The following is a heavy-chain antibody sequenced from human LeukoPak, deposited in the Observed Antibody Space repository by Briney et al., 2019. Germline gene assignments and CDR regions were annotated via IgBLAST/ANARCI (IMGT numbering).Heavy chain of an antibody. CDR2: IYYSGST. V-gene: IGHV4-34*09. Sequence: PSETLSLTCAVYGGSFSGYYWSWIRQPPGKGLEWIGYIYYSGSTYYNPSLKSRVTISVDTSKNQFSLKLSSVTAADTAVYYCARGAARAWFDPWGQGTLVTVSS. D-gene: IGHD6-6*01. J-gene: IGHJ5*02. CDR1: GGSFSGYY. CDR3: ARGAARAWFDP.